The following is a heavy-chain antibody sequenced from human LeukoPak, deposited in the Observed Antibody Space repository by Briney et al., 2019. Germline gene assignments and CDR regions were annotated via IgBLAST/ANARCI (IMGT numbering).Heavy chain of an antibody. J-gene: IGHJ4*02. V-gene: IGHV4-4*07. Sequence: PSETLSLTCTVSGGSISSYYWSWIRQPAGKGLEWIGRIYTSGSANYNPSLKSRVTMSVDTSKNQFSLKLSSVTAADTAVYYCARGYYDISGYYFFDYWGQGTLVTVSS. D-gene: IGHD3-22*01. CDR1: GGSISSYY. CDR3: ARGYYDISGYYFFDY. CDR2: IYTSGSA.